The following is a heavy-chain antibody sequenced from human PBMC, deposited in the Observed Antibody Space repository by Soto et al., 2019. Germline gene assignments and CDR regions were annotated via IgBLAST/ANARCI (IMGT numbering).Heavy chain of an antibody. D-gene: IGHD1-26*01. V-gene: IGHV5-10-1*01. CDR3: ARIYSGSYYDYYYYGMDV. CDR2: IDPSDSYT. CDR1: GYSFTSYW. J-gene: IGHJ6*02. Sequence: PGESLKISCKGSGYSFTSYWIIWVRQMPGKGLEWMGRIDPSDSYTNYSPSFQGHVTISADKSISTAYLQWSSLKASDTAMYYCARIYSGSYYDYYYYGMDVWGQGTTVTVSS.